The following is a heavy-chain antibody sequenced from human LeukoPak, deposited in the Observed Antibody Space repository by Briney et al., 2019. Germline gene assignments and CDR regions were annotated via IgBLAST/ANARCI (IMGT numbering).Heavy chain of an antibody. J-gene: IGHJ4*02. CDR1: GFTLSSYS. V-gene: IGHV3-21*01. D-gene: IGHD3-22*01. Sequence: PGGSLRLSCAASGFTLSSYSMNWVRQAPGKGLEWVSSISSSSSYIYYADSVKGRFTISRDNAKNSLYLQMNSLRAEDTAVYYCARDSSGYYGVYYFDYWGQGTLVTVSS. CDR2: ISSSSSYI. CDR3: ARDSSGYYGVYYFDY.